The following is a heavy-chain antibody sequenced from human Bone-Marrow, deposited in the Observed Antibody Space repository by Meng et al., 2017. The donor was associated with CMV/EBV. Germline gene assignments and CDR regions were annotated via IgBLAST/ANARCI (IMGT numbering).Heavy chain of an antibody. CDR1: GGSISSYY. V-gene: IGHV4-59*01. CDR3: ARSGSYWDAFDI. D-gene: IGHD1-26*01. J-gene: IGHJ3*02. CDR2: IYYSGST. Sequence: SETLSLTCTVSGGSISSYYWSWIRQPPGKGLEWIGYIYYSGSTNYNPSLKSRVTISVDTSKNQFSLKLSSVTAADTDVYYCARSGSYWDAFDIWGQGTMVTFSS.